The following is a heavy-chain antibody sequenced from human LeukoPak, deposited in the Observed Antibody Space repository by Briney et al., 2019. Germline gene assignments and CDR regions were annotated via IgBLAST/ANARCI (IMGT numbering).Heavy chain of an antibody. CDR2: IYYSGST. CDR3: AHLTIFGVVHAFDI. V-gene: IGHV4-59*01. J-gene: IGHJ3*02. CDR1: GGSFSGYY. Sequence: SETLSLTCAVYGGSFSGYYWSWIRQPPGKGLEWIGYIYYSGSTNYNPSLKSRVTISVDTSKNQFSLKLSSVTAADTAVYYCAHLTIFGVVHAFDIWGQGTMVTVSS. D-gene: IGHD3-3*01.